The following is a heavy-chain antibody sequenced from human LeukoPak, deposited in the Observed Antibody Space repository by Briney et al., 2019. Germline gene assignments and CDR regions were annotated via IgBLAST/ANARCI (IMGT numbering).Heavy chain of an antibody. CDR2: IYYSGST. Sequence: SETLSLTCTVSGGSISSYYWSWIRQPPGKGLEWIGYIYYSGSTYYNPSLKSRVTISVDTSKNQFSLKLSPVTAADTAVYYCARGEPNYYDSSVGFDYWGQGTLVTVSS. CDR3: ARGEPNYYDSSVGFDY. V-gene: IGHV4-30-4*01. J-gene: IGHJ4*02. D-gene: IGHD3-22*01. CDR1: GGSISSYY.